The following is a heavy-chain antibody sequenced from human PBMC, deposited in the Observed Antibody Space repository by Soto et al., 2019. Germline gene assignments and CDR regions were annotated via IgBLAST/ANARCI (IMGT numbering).Heavy chain of an antibody. D-gene: IGHD2-2*01. Sequence: PGESLKISCKGSGYSFTSYWIGWVRQMPGKGLKWMGIIYPGDSDTRYSPSFQGQVTISADKSICTAYLQWSSLKASDTAMYYCARQGCSSTSCYHYYYYMDVWGKGTTVTGSS. J-gene: IGHJ6*03. CDR1: GYSFTSYW. CDR3: ARQGCSSTSCYHYYYYMDV. V-gene: IGHV5-51*01. CDR2: IYPGDSDT.